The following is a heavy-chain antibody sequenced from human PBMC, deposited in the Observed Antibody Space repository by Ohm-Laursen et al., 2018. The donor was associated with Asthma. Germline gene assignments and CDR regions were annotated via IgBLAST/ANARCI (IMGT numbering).Heavy chain of an antibody. Sequence: GSLRLSCAAPGFTFSGYWMHWVRQAPGKGLVWVSRINSDVSDTTYADSVKGRFTISRDNAKNTLYLQMNSLRAEDTAVYFCARDLMDWYSPSLDFWGQGTLVTVSS. V-gene: IGHV3-74*01. J-gene: IGHJ4*02. D-gene: IGHD3/OR15-3a*01. CDR1: GFTFSGYW. CDR3: ARDLMDWYSPSLDF. CDR2: INSDVSDT.